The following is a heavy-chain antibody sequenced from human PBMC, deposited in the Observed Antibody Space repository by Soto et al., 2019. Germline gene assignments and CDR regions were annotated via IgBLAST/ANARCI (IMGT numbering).Heavy chain of an antibody. CDR1: VFTFSNYA. CDR2: IGGFGHST. Sequence: GSLRLACAASVFTFSNYAMSWVRQAPGKGLKWVSGIGGFGHSTNYADSVKGRFTISRDNSKNTLYLQMNSLGAEDTAVYYCERDLVVGGSTINYYYGMYVVGQGTTVTVSS. D-gene: IGHD1-26*01. V-gene: IGHV3-23*01. CDR3: ERDLVVGGSTINYYYGMYV. J-gene: IGHJ6*01.